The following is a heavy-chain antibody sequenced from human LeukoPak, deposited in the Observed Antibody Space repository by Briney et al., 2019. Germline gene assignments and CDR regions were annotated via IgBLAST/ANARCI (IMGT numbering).Heavy chain of an antibody. CDR3: ARDHSSSWSSYFDY. D-gene: IGHD6-13*01. CDR2: ISSSGGTI. J-gene: IGHJ4*02. CDR1: GFTFSSYE. V-gene: IGHV3-48*03. Sequence: GSLRLSCAASGFTFSSYEMNWVRQAPGKGLEWVSYISSSGGTIYYADSVKGRFTISRDNSKNTLYLQMNSLRVEDTAVYYCARDHSSSWSSYFDYWGQGTLVTVSS.